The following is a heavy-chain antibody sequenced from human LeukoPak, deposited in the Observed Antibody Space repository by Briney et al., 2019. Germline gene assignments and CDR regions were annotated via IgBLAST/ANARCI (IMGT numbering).Heavy chain of an antibody. V-gene: IGHV3-64D*06. CDR2: ISSNGGST. CDR3: VKELRYFAWLGALDY. Sequence: GGSLRLSCSASGFTFSSYAMHWVRQAPGKGLEYVSAISSNGGSTYYADSVKGRFTISRDNSKNTLYLQMSSLRAEDTAVYYCVKELRYFAWLGALDYWGQGTLVTVSS. D-gene: IGHD3-9*01. CDR1: GFTFSSYA. J-gene: IGHJ4*02.